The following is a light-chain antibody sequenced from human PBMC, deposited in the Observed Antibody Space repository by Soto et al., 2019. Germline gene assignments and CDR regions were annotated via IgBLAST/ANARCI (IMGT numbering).Light chain of an antibody. CDR3: SSYASSNKSPYV. CDR1: SSDVGGYNY. CDR2: EVS. V-gene: IGLV2-8*01. J-gene: IGLJ1*01. Sequence: QSALTQPPSASGSPGQSVTISCTGTSSDVGGYNYVSWYQQHPGKAPKLMIYEVSKRPSGVPDRFSGSKSGNTASLTVSGLQAEDEADYYCSSYASSNKSPYVFGTGTKVTV.